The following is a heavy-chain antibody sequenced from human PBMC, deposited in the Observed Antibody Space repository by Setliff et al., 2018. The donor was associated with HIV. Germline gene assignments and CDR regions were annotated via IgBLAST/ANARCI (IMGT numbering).Heavy chain of an antibody. V-gene: IGHV1-2*02. CDR1: GYTFTDYF. CDR2: IDPNNGYT. Sequence: ASVKVSCKASGYTFTDYFLHWVRQAPGQGLEWMGWIDPNNGYTTIPRRFQGRVTMTRDTSINTAYMQLSGLRPDDTAVYYCARQLSNSLESWGQGSLVTVS. J-gene: IGHJ5*02. D-gene: IGHD3-3*01. CDR3: ARQLSNSLES.